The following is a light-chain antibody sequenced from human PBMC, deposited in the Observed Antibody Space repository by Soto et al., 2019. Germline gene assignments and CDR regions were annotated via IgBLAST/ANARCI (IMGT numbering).Light chain of an antibody. CDR2: ATF. J-gene: IGKJ1*01. Sequence: DIQMTQSPSSLSASVGDRVTITCRASQTISSYLNWYQQKPGKAPQLLMYATFNLQSGVPSRFSGSGSGTEFTLTINSLQPEDFATYYCQQSFSSPFAFGQGTKVEIK. CDR3: QQSFSSPFA. CDR1: QTISSY. V-gene: IGKV1-39*01.